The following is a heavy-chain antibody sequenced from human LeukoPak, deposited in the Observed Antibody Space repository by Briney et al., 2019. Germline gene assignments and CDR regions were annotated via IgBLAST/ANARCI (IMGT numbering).Heavy chain of an antibody. J-gene: IGHJ4*02. D-gene: IGHD3-10*01. CDR1: GGSISSSSYY. V-gene: IGHV4-39*01. Sequence: SETLSLTCTVSGGSISSSSYYWGWIRQPPGKGLEWIGSIYYSGSTYYNPSLKSRVTISVDTSKNQFSLKLSSVTAADTAVYYCARGLGYYYGSGRDFFDYWGQGALVTVSS. CDR2: IYYSGST. CDR3: ARGLGYYYGSGRDFFDY.